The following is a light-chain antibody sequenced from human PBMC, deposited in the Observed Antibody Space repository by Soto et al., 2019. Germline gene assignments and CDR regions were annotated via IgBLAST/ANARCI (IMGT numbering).Light chain of an antibody. J-gene: IGKJ1*01. CDR1: QSVSNNY. V-gene: IGKV3-20*01. CDR2: GAS. Sequence: EIVVTQAPGTLSLSPGERATLSCRASQSVSNNYLAWYQQKPGQAPRLLIYGASNRATGIPDRFSGSGSGTDFTLTLSRLEPEDCAVYYCQQYGRSGTFGQGTKVEIK. CDR3: QQYGRSGT.